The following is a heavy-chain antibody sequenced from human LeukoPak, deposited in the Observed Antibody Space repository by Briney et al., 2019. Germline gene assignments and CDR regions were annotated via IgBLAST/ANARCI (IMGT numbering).Heavy chain of an antibody. CDR3: ARGSSSGTWDY. J-gene: IGHJ4*02. CDR2: IYSGGTT. Sequence: GGSLRLSCEASGFTVSTNYMTWVRQAPGKGPEWVSVIYSGGTTYYADSVKCRFTISRDNSKNTLYLQMNSLRTEDTALDYCARGSSSGTWDYWGQGTLVTVSS. V-gene: IGHV3-66*02. CDR1: GFTVSTNY. D-gene: IGHD6-6*01.